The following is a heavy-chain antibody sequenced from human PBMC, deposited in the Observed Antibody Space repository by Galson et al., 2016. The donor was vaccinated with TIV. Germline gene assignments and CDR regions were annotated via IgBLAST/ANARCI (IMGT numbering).Heavy chain of an antibody. CDR1: GFMFTSSA. Sequence: SVKVSCKASGFMFTSSAMQWVRQARGERLEWIGWIVVGSGDTDHAQKFQERVTFIRDMSTRTVYMKLRSLRSEDTAVYYCAAGHWYSGSSSQKRFYSDYWSQGTLVTVSS. D-gene: IGHD1-26*01. V-gene: IGHV1-58*02. CDR2: IVVGSGDT. CDR3: AAGHWYSGSSSQKRFYSDY. J-gene: IGHJ4*02.